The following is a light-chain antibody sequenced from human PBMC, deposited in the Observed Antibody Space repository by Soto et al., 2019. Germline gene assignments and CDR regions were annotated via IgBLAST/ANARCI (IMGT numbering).Light chain of an antibody. Sequence: SLGERATLSCRASQSVRSNLAWYQQKPGQAPRLLIYDASTRAPGIPARFSGSGSGTELTLTISSLQSDDFAVYHCQQYNNWPPTFGHGTRLEIK. CDR3: QQYNNWPPT. J-gene: IGKJ5*01. V-gene: IGKV3-15*01. CDR1: QSVRSN. CDR2: DAS.